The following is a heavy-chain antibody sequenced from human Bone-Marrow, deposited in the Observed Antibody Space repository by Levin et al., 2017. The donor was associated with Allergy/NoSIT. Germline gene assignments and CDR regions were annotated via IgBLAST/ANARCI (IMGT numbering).Heavy chain of an antibody. J-gene: IGHJ6*04. CDR3: ARGGSMDV. Sequence: PSETLSLTCTVSGGSLTSGNYYWSWIRQPPGKGLEWVGSIFYTGSTYYSPSLKSRVTISIDTSKNQFSLKLSSVTAADTAVYYCARGGSMDVWGIGTTVTVSS. CDR1: GGSLTSGNYY. V-gene: IGHV4-61*01. D-gene: IGHD3-16*01. CDR2: IFYTGST.